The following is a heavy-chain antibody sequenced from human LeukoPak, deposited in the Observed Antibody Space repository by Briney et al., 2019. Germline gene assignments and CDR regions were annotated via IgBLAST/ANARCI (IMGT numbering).Heavy chain of an antibody. J-gene: IGHJ4*02. Sequence: GGSLRLSCTASGFTFSSYGMHWVRQAPGKGLEWVAFIRYDGSNKYYADSVKGRFTISRDNSKNTLYLQMNSLRAEDTAVYYCAKTDYYGSGSYVDYWGQGTLVTVSS. V-gene: IGHV3-30*02. CDR2: IRYDGSNK. D-gene: IGHD3-10*01. CDR3: AKTDYYGSGSYVDY. CDR1: GFTFSSYG.